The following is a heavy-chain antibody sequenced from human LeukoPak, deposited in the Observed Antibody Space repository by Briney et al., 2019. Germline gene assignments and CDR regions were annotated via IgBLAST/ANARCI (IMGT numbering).Heavy chain of an antibody. CDR1: GFTVTSNF. CDR2: IHSGGAT. V-gene: IGHV3-66*01. Sequence: GGSLRLSCAASGFTVTSNFMSWVRQAPGKGLEWVSVIHSGGATYYADSVKGRFTISRDVSKNALYLQMNSLRGDDTAVYYCAGSAITNLDSWGQGNLVTVSS. J-gene: IGHJ4*02. D-gene: IGHD3-10*01. CDR3: AGSAITNLDS.